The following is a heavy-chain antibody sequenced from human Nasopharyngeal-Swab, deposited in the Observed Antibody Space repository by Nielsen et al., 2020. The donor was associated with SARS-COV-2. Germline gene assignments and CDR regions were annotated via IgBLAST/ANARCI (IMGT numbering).Heavy chain of an antibody. CDR2: INPDGSEM. D-gene: IGHD2-2*01. CDR3: AHYASAAY. CDR1: GFNFNTSW. Sequence: GESLKISCADSGFNFNTSWMTWVRQAPGKGLEWVVNINPDGSEMQYVDSVKGRFTISRDNAENSLYLHMNSLRGDDTAVYYCAHYASAAYWGQGTLVTVSS. J-gene: IGHJ4*02. V-gene: IGHV3-7*03.